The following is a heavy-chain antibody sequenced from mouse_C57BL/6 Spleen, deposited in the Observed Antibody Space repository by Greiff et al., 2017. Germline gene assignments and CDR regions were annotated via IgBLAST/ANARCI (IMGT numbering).Heavy chain of an antibody. CDR3: GLGGGSSYGWYFDV. Sequence: EVQLVESGGGLVQPKGSLKLSCAASGFSFNTYAMNWVRQAPGKGLEWVARIRSKSNNYATYYADSVKDRFTISRDDSESMLYLQMNNLKTEDTAMYYCGLGGGSSYGWYFDVWGTGTTVTVSS. CDR1: GFSFNTYA. J-gene: IGHJ1*03. D-gene: IGHD1-1*01. V-gene: IGHV10-1*01. CDR2: IRSKSNNYAT.